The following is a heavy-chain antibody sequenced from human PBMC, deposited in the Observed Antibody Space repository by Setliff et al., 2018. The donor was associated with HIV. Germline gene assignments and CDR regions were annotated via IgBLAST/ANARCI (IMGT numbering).Heavy chain of an antibody. CDR2: ITSSGTTT. CDR1: GFSFSDYY. J-gene: IGHJ4*02. Sequence: PGGSLRLSCAASGFSFSDYYMTWVRQAPGRGLEWVSYITSSGTTTLYGDSMRGRFTASRDNAESSMHLQMNNLRAEDTAVYYCAIIRVNGSPYWGQGTPVTVSS. V-gene: IGHV3-11*04. CDR3: AIIRVNGSPY. D-gene: IGHD3-10*01.